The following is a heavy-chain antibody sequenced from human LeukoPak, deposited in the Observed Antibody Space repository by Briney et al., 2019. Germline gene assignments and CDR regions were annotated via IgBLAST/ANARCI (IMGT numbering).Heavy chain of an antibody. Sequence: GGSLRLSCAASGFTFSSYWMHWVRQAPGKGLVWVSRLNSDGSSTSYADSVKGRFTISRDNAKNTLYLQMNSLRAEDTAVYYCARGGDYPFDYWGQGTLVTVSS. J-gene: IGHJ4*02. CDR3: ARGGDYPFDY. CDR2: LNSDGSST. D-gene: IGHD4-17*01. CDR1: GFTFSSYW. V-gene: IGHV3-74*01.